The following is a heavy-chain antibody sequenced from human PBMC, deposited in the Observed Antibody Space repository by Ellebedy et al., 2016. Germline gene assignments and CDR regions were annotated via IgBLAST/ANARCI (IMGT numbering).Heavy chain of an antibody. D-gene: IGHD6-13*01. CDR2: ISWNSGSI. J-gene: IGHJ4*02. CDR1: GFTFDDYA. Sequence: GGSLRLSXAASGFTFDDYAMHWVRQAPGKGLEWVSGISWNSGSIGYADSVKGRFTISRDNAKNSLYLQMNSLRAEDTALYYCAKDSSWYYFDYWGQGTLVTVSS. CDR3: AKDSSWYYFDY. V-gene: IGHV3-9*01.